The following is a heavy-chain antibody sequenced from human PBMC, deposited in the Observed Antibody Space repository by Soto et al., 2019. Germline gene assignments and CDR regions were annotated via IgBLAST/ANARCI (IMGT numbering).Heavy chain of an antibody. CDR3: AREDDYGYRYINYGLDV. J-gene: IGHJ6*02. D-gene: IGHD4-17*01. Sequence: GSLRLSFAASSFSFNIYAVHWVRQAPGKGLEWVAVISFDGTKKYYSDSVKGRFTISRDNLKNTLYLQMNNLRVEDAALYFCAREDDYGYRYINYGLDVWGQGTTVTVSS. V-gene: IGHV3-30-3*01. CDR1: SFSFNIYA. CDR2: ISFDGTKK.